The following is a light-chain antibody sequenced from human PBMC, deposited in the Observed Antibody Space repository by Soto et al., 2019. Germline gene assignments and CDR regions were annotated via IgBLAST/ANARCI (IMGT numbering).Light chain of an antibody. J-gene: IGKJ4*01. V-gene: IGKV1-33*01. CDR2: DAS. CDR1: QDITNY. CDR3: QQYDHLPLT. Sequence: DIQMTQSPSSLSASVGDRVTITCQASQDITNYLNWYQLKPGKAPKLLIYDASNLETGVPSRFSGSGSETDFTFTISSLQPEDVATYYCQQYDHLPLTFGGGTKVEIK.